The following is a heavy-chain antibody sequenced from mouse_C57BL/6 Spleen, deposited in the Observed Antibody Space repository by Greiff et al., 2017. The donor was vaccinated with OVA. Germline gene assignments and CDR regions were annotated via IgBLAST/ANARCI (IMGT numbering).Heavy chain of an antibody. D-gene: IGHD1-1*01. CDR1: GYAFSSYW. CDR3: ARHGSSHWYFDV. Sequence: QVQLKESGAELVKPRASVKISCKASGYAFSSYWMNWVKQRPGKGLEWIGQIYPGDGDTNYNGKFKGKATLTADKSSSTAYMQLRSLTSEDSAVYFCARHGSSHWYFDVWGTGTTVTVSS. CDR2: IYPGDGDT. J-gene: IGHJ1*03. V-gene: IGHV1-80*01.